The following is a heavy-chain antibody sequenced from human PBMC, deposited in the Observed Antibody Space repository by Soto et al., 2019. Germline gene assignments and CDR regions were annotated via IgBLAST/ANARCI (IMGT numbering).Heavy chain of an antibody. D-gene: IGHD3-16*01. V-gene: IGHV4-39*01. CDR2: FHYSGST. CDR1: GGSISSRDSY. CDR3: ARGFGRSHFDY. J-gene: IGHJ4*02. Sequence: SETLSLTCTVSGGSISSRDSYWGWIRQPPGKGLEWIGSFHYSGSTYYNPSLKSRVTISVDTSKDQLSLRVTSVTAADTAVYYCARGFGRSHFDYWGQGTLVTVSS.